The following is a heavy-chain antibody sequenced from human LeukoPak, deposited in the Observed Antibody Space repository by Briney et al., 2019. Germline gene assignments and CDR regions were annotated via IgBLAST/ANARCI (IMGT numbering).Heavy chain of an antibody. CDR1: GFTFSSYW. CDR2: INSDGSNT. Sequence: GGSLRLSCAASGFTFSSYWMHWVRQAPGKGLVWVSRINSDGSNTSYADSVKGRFTISRDNAKNTLYLQMNSLRAEDTAVYYCARTVYYGSGSYYYYYYMDVWGKGTTVTVSS. V-gene: IGHV3-74*01. J-gene: IGHJ6*03. D-gene: IGHD3-10*01. CDR3: ARTVYYGSGSYYYYYYMDV.